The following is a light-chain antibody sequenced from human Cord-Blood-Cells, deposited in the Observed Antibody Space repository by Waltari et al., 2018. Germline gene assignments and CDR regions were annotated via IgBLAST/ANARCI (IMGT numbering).Light chain of an antibody. CDR1: QSISSW. Sequence: DIQMTQSTSTLSASVVARVTITRPASQSISSWLACYQQKPEKAPKLLIYDASSVESGVPTRCSSSASGTDSTLTSSRLQPDFLATYYCQHNNSHSSYTFGQGTKLEI. CDR3: QHNNSHSSYT. CDR2: DAS. V-gene: IGKV1-5*01. J-gene: IGKJ2*01.